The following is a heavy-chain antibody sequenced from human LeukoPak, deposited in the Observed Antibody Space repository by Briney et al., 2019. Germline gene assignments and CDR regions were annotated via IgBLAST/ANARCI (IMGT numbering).Heavy chain of an antibody. CDR3: ARENRDYYDSSDYYGGYDY. CDR2: ISSSGSTI. CDR1: GFTVSSNY. D-gene: IGHD3-22*01. Sequence: GGSLRLSCVSSGFTVSSNYMSWIRQAPGKGLEWVSYISSSGSTIYYADSVKGRFTISRDNAKNSLYLQMNSLRAEDTAVYYCARENRDYYDSSDYYGGYDYWGQGTLVTVSS. J-gene: IGHJ4*02. V-gene: IGHV3-11*01.